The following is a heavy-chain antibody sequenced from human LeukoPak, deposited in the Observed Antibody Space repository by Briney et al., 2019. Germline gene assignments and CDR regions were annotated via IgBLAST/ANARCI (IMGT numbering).Heavy chain of an antibody. CDR2: ISYDGSNK. Sequence: PGGSLRLSCAASGFTFSSYAMHWVRQAPGKGLEWVAVISYDGSNKYYADSVKGRFTISRDNSKNTLYLQMNSLRAEDTAVYYCANSFGSYFNPFDYWGQGTLVTVSS. D-gene: IGHD1-26*01. J-gene: IGHJ4*02. V-gene: IGHV3-30*04. CDR3: ANSFGSYFNPFDY. CDR1: GFTFSSYA.